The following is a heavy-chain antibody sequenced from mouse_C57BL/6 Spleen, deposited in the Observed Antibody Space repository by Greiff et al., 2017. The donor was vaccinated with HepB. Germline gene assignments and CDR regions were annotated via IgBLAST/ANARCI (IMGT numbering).Heavy chain of an antibody. D-gene: IGHD2-4*01. J-gene: IGHJ2*01. CDR2: IDPSDSET. CDR1: GYTFTSYW. V-gene: IGHV1-52*01. Sequence: QVQLQQPGAELVRPGSSVKLSCKASGYTFTSYWMHWVKQRPIQGLEWIGNIDPSDSETHYNQKFKDKATLTVDKSSSTAYMQLSSLTSEDSAVYYCASMSTTNYFAYWGQGTTLTVSA. CDR3: ASMSTTNYFAY.